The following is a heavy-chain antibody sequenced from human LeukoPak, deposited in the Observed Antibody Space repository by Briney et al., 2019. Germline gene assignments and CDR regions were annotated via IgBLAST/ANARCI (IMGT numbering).Heavy chain of an antibody. CDR3: ARNLLEDYIWGSYYSGYFDY. CDR2: MRYDGSNK. V-gene: IGHV3-33*01. D-gene: IGHD3-16*01. J-gene: IGHJ4*02. Sequence: GGSLRLSCAASGFTFSSYGMHWIRQAPGKGLEWVAVMRYDGSNKYYADSVKGRFTISRDNSKNTLYLQMNSLRAEDTAVYYCARNLLEDYIWGSYYSGYFDYWGQGTLVTVSS. CDR1: GFTFSSYG.